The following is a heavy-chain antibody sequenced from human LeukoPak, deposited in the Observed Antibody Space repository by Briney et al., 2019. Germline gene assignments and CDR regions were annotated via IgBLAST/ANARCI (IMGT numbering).Heavy chain of an antibody. J-gene: IGHJ4*02. D-gene: IGHD3-22*01. V-gene: IGHV3-7*01. CDR3: ARAPYYDSSCYDY. CDR1: GFTFSSYW. CDR2: IKQDGSEK. Sequence: PGGSLRLSCAASGFTFSSYWTTWVRQAPGKGLEWVANIKQDGSEKYYVDSVKGRLTISRDNAKNSLYLQMNSLRAEDTAVYYCARAPYYDSSCYDYWGQGTLVTVSS.